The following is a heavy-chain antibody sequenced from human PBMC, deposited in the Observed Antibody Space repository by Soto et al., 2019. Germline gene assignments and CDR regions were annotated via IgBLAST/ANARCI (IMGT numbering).Heavy chain of an antibody. D-gene: IGHD3-22*01. CDR2: IIPIFGTA. Sequence: SVKVSCKASGGTFSSYAISWVRQAPGQGLEWMGGIIPIFGTANYAQKFQGRVTITADESTSTAYMELSSLRSEDTAVYYCASTKYYYDSSGYYGSQVYYYGMDVWGQGTTVPVSS. CDR3: ASTKYYYDSSGYYGSQVYYYGMDV. CDR1: GGTFSSYA. V-gene: IGHV1-69*13. J-gene: IGHJ6*02.